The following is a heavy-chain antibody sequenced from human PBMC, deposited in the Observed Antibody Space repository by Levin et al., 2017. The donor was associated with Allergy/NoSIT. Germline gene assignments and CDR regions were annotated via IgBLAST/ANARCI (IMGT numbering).Heavy chain of an antibody. Sequence: HGESLKISCKGSGYSFTSYWIGWVRQMPGKGLEWMGIIYPGNSDTRYSPSFQGQVTISADKSISTAYLQWSSLKASDTAMYYCARHSPAPGIAVAGTSGRDYYYYYGMDVWGQGTTVTVSS. CDR1: GYSFTSYW. J-gene: IGHJ6*02. CDR2: IYPGNSDT. D-gene: IGHD6-19*01. V-gene: IGHV5-51*01. CDR3: ARHSPAPGIAVAGTSGRDYYYYYGMDV.